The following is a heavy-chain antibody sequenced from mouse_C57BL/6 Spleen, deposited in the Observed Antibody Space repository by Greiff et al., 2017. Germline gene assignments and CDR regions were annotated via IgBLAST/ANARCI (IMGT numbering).Heavy chain of an antibody. CDR2: IYPGNSDT. J-gene: IGHJ4*01. D-gene: IGHD1-1*01. CDR1: GYTFTSYW. CDR3: TRSPFITTVVATDYAMDY. Sequence: EVQLQQSGTVLARPGASVKMSCKTSGYTFTSYWMHWVKQRPGQGLEWIGAIYPGNSDTSYNQKFKGKAKLTAVTSASTAYMELSSLTNEDSAVYYCTRSPFITTVVATDYAMDYWGQGTSVTVSS. V-gene: IGHV1-5*01.